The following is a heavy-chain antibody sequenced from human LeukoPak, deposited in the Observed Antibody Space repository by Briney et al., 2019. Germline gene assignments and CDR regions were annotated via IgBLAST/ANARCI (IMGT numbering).Heavy chain of an antibody. Sequence: GGSLRLSCAASGFTFSDYYMSWIRQAPGKGLEWVAVISYDGSNKYYADSVKGRFTISRDNSKNALYLQMNSLRAEDTAVYYCARGGRYDSSGYLHYFDYWGQGTLVTVSS. CDR1: GFTFSDYY. V-gene: IGHV3-30*03. J-gene: IGHJ4*02. CDR2: ISYDGSNK. D-gene: IGHD3-22*01. CDR3: ARGGRYDSSGYLHYFDY.